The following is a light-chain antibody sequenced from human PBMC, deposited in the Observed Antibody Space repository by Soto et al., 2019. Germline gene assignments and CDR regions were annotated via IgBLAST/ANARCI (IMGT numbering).Light chain of an antibody. CDR1: QSLVYSDGNTY. Sequence: DVVMTQSPLSLPVTLGQPASISCRSSQSLVYSDGNTYLSWFHQRPGQSPRRLIYRVSNRASGVPDRFRGSGSGTDFTLKITRVEAEDVGLYYCMQGTHWPRTFGQGTKVEIQ. V-gene: IGKV2-30*01. CDR2: RVS. CDR3: MQGTHWPRT. J-gene: IGKJ1*01.